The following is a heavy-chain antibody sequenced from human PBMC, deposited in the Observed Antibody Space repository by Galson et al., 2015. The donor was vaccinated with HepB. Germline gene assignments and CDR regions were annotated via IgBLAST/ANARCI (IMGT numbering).Heavy chain of an antibody. CDR3: ASRRRFKTGSGPEDY. D-gene: IGHD2-8*02. CDR2: ISGSSAYI. CDR1: GFTFNTYS. J-gene: IGHJ4*02. V-gene: IGHV3-21*01. Sequence: SLRLSCAASGFTFNTYSMIWVRQAPGQGLQWVSAISGSSAYIFYADSVKGRFTISRDNAKNSLHLQMNSLRAEDTAIYYCASRRRFKTGSGPEDYWGQGTLVTVSS.